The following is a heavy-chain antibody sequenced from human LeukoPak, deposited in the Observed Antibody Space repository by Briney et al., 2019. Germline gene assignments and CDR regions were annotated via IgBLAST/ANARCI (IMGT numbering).Heavy chain of an antibody. CDR2: IYYSGST. Sequence: PETLSLTCTVSGGSISSTNDYWGWIRQPPGKGLEWIGNIYYSGSTYYTPSLKSRVTMSVDTSKNQFSLKLSSVTAADTAVYYCARKPIINNAWYYFDYWGQGTLVTVSS. J-gene: IGHJ4*02. D-gene: IGHD1/OR15-1a*01. CDR3: ARKPIINNAWYYFDY. CDR1: GGSISSTNDY. V-gene: IGHV4-39*07.